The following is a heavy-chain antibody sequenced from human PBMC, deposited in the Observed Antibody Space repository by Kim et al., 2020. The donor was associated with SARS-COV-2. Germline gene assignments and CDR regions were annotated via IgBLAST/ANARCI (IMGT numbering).Heavy chain of an antibody. D-gene: IGHD3-3*02. J-gene: IGHJ3*02. Sequence: GGSLRLSCAASGFIFSGSAMHWVRQASGKGLEWVGRIRSKANSYSTAYAASVKGRFTISRDDSKTKTYLQMNSLKTEDTAEYYCTLVLGTTLAFWDAFD. CDR2: IRSKANSYST. CDR1: GFIFSGSA. CDR3: TLVLGTTLAFWDAFD. V-gene: IGHV3-73*01.